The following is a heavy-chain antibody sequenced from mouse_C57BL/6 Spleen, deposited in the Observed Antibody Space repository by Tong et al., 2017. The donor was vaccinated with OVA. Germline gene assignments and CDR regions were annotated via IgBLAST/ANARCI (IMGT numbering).Heavy chain of an antibody. CDR3: AIYYYGSSYAMDY. V-gene: IGHV1-80*01. J-gene: IGHJ4*01. CDR1: GYAFSSYW. Sequence: VQLQESGAELVKPGASVKISCKASGYAFSSYWMNWVKQRPGKGLEWIGQIYPGDGDTNYNGKFKGKATLTADKSSSTAYMQLSSLTSEDSAVYYCAIYYYGSSYAMDYWGQGTSVTVSS. CDR2: IYPGDGDT. D-gene: IGHD1-1*01.